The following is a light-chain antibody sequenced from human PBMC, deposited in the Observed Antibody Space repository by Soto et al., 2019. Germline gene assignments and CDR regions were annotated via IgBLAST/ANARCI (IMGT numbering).Light chain of an antibody. CDR2: AAS. CDR3: QQYDSYSIT. J-gene: IGKJ5*01. Sequence: IQMTQSPSSLSASVGDRVTITCRASQSISSYLNWYQQKPGKAPKLLIYAASSLQSGVPSRFSGSGSGTEFSLTISSLQPDDSATYYCQQYDSYSITFGQGTRLEIK. V-gene: IGKV1-39*01. CDR1: QSISSY.